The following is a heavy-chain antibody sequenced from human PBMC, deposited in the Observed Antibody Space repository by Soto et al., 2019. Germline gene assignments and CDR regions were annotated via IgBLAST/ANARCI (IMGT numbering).Heavy chain of an antibody. V-gene: IGHV1-69*13. CDR2: IIPIFGTA. CDR3: ARDRYSSSSGYFDY. CDR1: GGTFSSYA. D-gene: IGHD6-6*01. Sequence: GASVKVSCKASGGTFSSYAISWVRQAPGQGLEWMGGIIPIFGTANYAQKFQGRVTITADESTSTAYMELSSLRSEDTAVYYCARDRYSSSSGYFDYWGQGTLVTVSS. J-gene: IGHJ4*02.